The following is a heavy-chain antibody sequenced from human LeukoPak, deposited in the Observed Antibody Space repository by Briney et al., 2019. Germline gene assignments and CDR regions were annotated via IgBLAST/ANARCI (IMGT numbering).Heavy chain of an antibody. V-gene: IGHV3-30*02. CDR1: GFTFSSYG. Sequence: GGSLRLSCAASGFTFSSYGMHWVRQAPGKGLEWVAFIRYDGSNKYYADSVKGRFTISRDNSKNTLYLQMNSLRAEDTAVYYCAKDQTITDSSSWCSFDYYYGMDVWGQGTTVTVSS. D-gene: IGHD6-13*01. CDR2: IRYDGSNK. J-gene: IGHJ6*02. CDR3: AKDQTITDSSSWCSFDYYYGMDV.